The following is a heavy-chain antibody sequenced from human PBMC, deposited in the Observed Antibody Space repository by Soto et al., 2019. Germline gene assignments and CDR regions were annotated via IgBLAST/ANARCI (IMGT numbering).Heavy chain of an antibody. CDR2: MNPNSGNT. CDR1: GYTFTSYD. D-gene: IGHD3-9*01. J-gene: IGHJ5*02. Sequence: GASVKVSCKASGYTFTSYDINWVRQATGQGLEWMGWMNPNSGNTGYAQKFQGRVTMTRNTSISTAYMELSSLRSEDTAVYFCARARHYDILTGYFCCWFDPWGQGTLVTVSS. V-gene: IGHV1-8*01. CDR3: ARARHYDILTGYFCCWFDP.